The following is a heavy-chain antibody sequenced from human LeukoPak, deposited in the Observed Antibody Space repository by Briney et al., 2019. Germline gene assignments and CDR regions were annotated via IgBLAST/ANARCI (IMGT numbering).Heavy chain of an antibody. CDR2: ISWNSGSI. J-gene: IGHJ3*02. D-gene: IGHD3-10*01. CDR3: AKDWAWFGDPNGLGGAFDI. CDR1: GFTFDDYA. Sequence: PGRSLRLSCAASGFTFDDYAMHWLRQAPGKGLEWVSGISWNSGSIGYADSVKGRFTISRDNAKNSLYLQMNSLRAEDTALYYCAKDWAWFGDPNGLGGAFDIWGQGTMVTVSS. V-gene: IGHV3-9*01.